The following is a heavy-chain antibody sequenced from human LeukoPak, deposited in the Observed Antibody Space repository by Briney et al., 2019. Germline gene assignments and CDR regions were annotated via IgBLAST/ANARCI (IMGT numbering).Heavy chain of an antibody. J-gene: IGHJ5*02. CDR3: ARDEYRSRWLHP. CDR1: GFTFSSYW. CDR2: IKGDGSEK. Sequence: GGSLRLSCAASGFTFSSYWMSWVRLAPGKGLEWVANIKGDGSEKWYADSVKGRFTISRDNAQNPVHLQMNGLRAEDTAVYHCARDEYRSRWLHPWGQGTLVTVTS. D-gene: IGHD5-24*01. V-gene: IGHV3-7*01.